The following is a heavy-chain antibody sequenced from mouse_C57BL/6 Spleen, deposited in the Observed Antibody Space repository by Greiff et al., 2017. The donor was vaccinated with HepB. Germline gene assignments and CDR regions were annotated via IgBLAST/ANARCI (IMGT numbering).Heavy chain of an antibody. Sequence: VQLQQSGAELVRPGTSVKVSCKASGYAFTNYLIEWVKQRPGQGLEWIGVINPGSGVTNYNEKFKGKATLTADKSSSTAYMQLSSLTSEDSAVYFCARKGDYGFDYWGQGTTLTVSS. CDR3: ARKGDYGFDY. J-gene: IGHJ2*01. CDR1: GYAFTNYL. D-gene: IGHD2-4*01. CDR2: INPGSGVT. V-gene: IGHV1-54*01.